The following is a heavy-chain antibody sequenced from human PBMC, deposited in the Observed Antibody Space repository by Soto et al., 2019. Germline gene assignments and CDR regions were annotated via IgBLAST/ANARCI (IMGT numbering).Heavy chain of an antibody. V-gene: IGHV4-59*01. Sequence: SETLSLTCTVSGGSISSYYWSWIRQPPGKGLEWIGYIYYSGSTNYNPSLKSRATISVDTSKNQFSLKLSSVTAADTAVYYCARVTVDYGDYYFDYWGQGTLVTVSS. CDR1: GGSISSYY. D-gene: IGHD4-17*01. CDR2: IYYSGST. CDR3: ARVTVDYGDYYFDY. J-gene: IGHJ4*02.